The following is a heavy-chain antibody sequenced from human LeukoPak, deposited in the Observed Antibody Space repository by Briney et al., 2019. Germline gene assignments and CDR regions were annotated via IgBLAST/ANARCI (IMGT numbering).Heavy chain of an antibody. CDR1: GYTFTSYY. CDR2: FNPNSGDT. V-gene: IGHV1-2*02. Sequence: ASVKVSCKTSGYTFTSYYIHWVRQAPGQGLEWMAWFNPNSGDTNYAQEFQGRVTMTRDTSISTAYLQWSSLKASDTAMYYCARRVVGYYGSGNNDYWGHGTLVTVSS. CDR3: ARRVVGYYGSGNNDY. D-gene: IGHD3-10*01. J-gene: IGHJ4*01.